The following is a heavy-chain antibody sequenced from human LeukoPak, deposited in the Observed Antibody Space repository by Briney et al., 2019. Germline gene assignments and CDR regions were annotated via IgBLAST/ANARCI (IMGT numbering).Heavy chain of an antibody. J-gene: IGHJ4*02. Sequence: GSLRLSCAASGFTFSSYAMSWVRQTPGKGLEWVSAISGSGGSTYYADSVKGRFTISRDNSKNTLYLQMNSLRAEDTAVYYCAKDSGDIVVVPAALWGQGTLVTVSS. CDR2: ISGSGGST. D-gene: IGHD2-2*01. CDR1: GFTFSSYA. V-gene: IGHV3-23*01. CDR3: AKDSGDIVVVPAAL.